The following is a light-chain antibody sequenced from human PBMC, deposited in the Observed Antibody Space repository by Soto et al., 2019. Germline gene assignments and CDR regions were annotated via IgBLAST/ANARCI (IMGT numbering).Light chain of an antibody. CDR1: QGISSY. CDR2: AAS. J-gene: IGKJ5*01. Sequence: HLTQSPSSLSASVGDRVTITCRASQGISSYFAWYQQQPGKAPKLLIYAASTLHTGVPSRFSGSGSGTDFTLTISSLQPEDFATYYCQQLGSYPITFGQGTRLEIK. CDR3: QQLGSYPIT. V-gene: IGKV1-9*01.